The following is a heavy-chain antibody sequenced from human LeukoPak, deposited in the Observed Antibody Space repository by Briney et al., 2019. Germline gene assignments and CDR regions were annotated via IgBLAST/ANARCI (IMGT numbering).Heavy chain of an antibody. V-gene: IGHV3-23*01. CDR3: AKDDIVVVVAATIDYYFDY. Sequence: GGSLRLSCAASGFTFSSYARSWVRQAPGKGLEWVSAISGSGGSTYYADSVKGRFTISRDNSKNTLYLQMHSLRAEDTAVYYCAKDDIVVVVAATIDYYFDYWGPGTLVTVSS. D-gene: IGHD2-15*01. J-gene: IGHJ4*02. CDR2: ISGSGGST. CDR1: GFTFSSYA.